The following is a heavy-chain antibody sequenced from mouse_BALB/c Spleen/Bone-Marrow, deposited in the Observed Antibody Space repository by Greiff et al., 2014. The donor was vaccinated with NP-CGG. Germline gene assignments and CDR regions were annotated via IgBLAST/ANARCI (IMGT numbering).Heavy chain of an antibody. CDR1: GYSFTGYF. V-gene: IGHV1-20*02. CDR2: INPYNGDT. D-gene: IGHD1-1*01. Sequence: VQLQQPGPELVKPGASVKISCKASGYSFTGYFMNWVMQSHGKGLEWIGRINPYNGDTFYNQKFKGKATLTVDKSSSTAHMELRSLASEDSAVYYCAREGGYYYGSSPYFDVWGAGTTVTVSS. J-gene: IGHJ1*01. CDR3: AREGGYYYGSSPYFDV.